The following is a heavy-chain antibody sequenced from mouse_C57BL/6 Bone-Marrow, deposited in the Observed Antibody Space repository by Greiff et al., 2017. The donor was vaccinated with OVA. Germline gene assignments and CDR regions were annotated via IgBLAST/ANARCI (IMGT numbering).Heavy chain of an antibody. Sequence: VQRVESGPELVKPGASVKISCKASGYAFSSSWMNWVKQRPGKGLEWIGRIYPGDGDTNYNGKFKGKATLTADKSSSTAYMQLSSLTSEDSAVYFCARYRFAYWGQGTLVTVSA. CDR3: ARYRFAY. J-gene: IGHJ3*01. CDR1: GYAFSSSW. V-gene: IGHV1-82*01. CDR2: IYPGDGDT.